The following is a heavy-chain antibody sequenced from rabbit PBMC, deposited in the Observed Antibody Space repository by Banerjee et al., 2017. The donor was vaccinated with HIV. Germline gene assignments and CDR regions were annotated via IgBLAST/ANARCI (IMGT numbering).Heavy chain of an antibody. Sequence: QSLEESGGDLVKPGASLTLTCTASGFSFSSSDYMCWVRQAPGKGLGWISCIAGDSSGFTYSATWAKGRFSCSKSSSTTVTLQMTSLTVADTATYFCARDTGTSFSSYGMDLWGQGTLVTVS. D-gene: IGHD7-1*01. J-gene: IGHJ6*01. CDR1: GFSFSSSDY. V-gene: IGHV1S40*01. CDR3: ARDTGTSFSSYGMDL. CDR2: IAGDSSGFT.